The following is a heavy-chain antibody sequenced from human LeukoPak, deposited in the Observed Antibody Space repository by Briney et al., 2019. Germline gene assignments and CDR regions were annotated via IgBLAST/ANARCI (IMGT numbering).Heavy chain of an antibody. Sequence: PGRSLRLSCAASGFTFDDYAMHWVRQAPGKGLEWVSLISGDGGSTYYADSVKGRFTISRDNSKNSLYLQMNSLRTEDTALYYCAKDRPKVVVISAFDIWGQGTMVTVSS. CDR3: AKDRPKVVVISAFDI. V-gene: IGHV3-43*02. CDR1: GFTFDDYA. D-gene: IGHD3-22*01. J-gene: IGHJ3*02. CDR2: ISGDGGST.